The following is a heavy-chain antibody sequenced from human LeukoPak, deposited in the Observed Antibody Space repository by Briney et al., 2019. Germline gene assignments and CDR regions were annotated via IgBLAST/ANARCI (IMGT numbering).Heavy chain of an antibody. Sequence: GPSVKVSCKASGYTFTGYYMHWVRQAPGQGLEWMGWINPNSGGTNYAQKFQGRVTMTRDTSISTAYMELSRLRSDDTAVYYCATKYYGSGSYYSEGYFQHWGQGTLVTVSS. CDR2: INPNSGGT. V-gene: IGHV1-2*02. J-gene: IGHJ1*01. CDR3: ATKYYGSGSYYSEGYFQH. CDR1: GYTFTGYY. D-gene: IGHD3-10*01.